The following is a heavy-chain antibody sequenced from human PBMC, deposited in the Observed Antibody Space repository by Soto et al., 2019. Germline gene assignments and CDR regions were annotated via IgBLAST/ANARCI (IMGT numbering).Heavy chain of an antibody. CDR3: AKSIYSGWAKVELNYYGMDV. Sequence: GGSLRLSCAASGFTFSSYGMHWVRQAPGKGLEWVAVISYDGSNKYYADSVKGRFTISRDNSKNTLYLQMNSLRAEDTAVYYCAKSIYSGWAKVELNYYGMDVWGQGTTVTVSS. V-gene: IGHV3-30*18. CDR1: GFTFSSYG. D-gene: IGHD6-19*01. J-gene: IGHJ6*02. CDR2: ISYDGSNK.